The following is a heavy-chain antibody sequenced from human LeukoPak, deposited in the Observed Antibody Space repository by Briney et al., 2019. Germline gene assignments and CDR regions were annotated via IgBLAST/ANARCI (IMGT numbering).Heavy chain of an antibody. J-gene: IGHJ4*02. V-gene: IGHV3-23*01. CDR2: ISGSGERT. D-gene: IGHD6-13*01. CDR1: GFTFSSHE. Sequence: GASLRLSCVASGFTFSSHELTWVRQAPNKGLEWVSAISGSGERTHYADSVKGRFTISRDNSRNILYLQMNNLGAEDTAIYYCAKDSAPGIAADDYWGQGTLVTVSS. CDR3: AKDSAPGIAADDY.